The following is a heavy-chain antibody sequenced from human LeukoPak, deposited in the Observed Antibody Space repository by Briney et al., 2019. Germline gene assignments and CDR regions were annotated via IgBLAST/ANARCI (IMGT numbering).Heavy chain of an antibody. CDR1: GGSISSSNYY. CDR2: IYHSGST. Sequence: KPSETLSLTCTVSGGSISSSNYYWGWIRQPPGKGLEWIGSIYHSGSTYYNPSLKSRVIISADTSKNQFSLKLSSVTATDTAVYYCARLDDSKQNGHWGQGTLVTVSS. CDR3: ARLDDSKQNGH. V-gene: IGHV4-39*01. J-gene: IGHJ4*02. D-gene: IGHD3-9*01.